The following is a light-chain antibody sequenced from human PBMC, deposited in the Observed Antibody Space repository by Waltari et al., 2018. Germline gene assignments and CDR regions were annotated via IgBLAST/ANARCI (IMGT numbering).Light chain of an antibody. CDR2: KNK. CDR1: SSNTGGTS. CDR3: AAWDDNLTGPL. J-gene: IGLJ3*02. Sequence: SVLTQPPSASGTPGQTLTTPCSGCSSNTGGTSVSLYQQLPGMAPQLPIYKNKQRPSGVPDRFSGSKSGTSASLAISGLRSDDEAEYYCAAWDDNLTGPLFGGGTKVTVL. V-gene: IGLV1-47*01.